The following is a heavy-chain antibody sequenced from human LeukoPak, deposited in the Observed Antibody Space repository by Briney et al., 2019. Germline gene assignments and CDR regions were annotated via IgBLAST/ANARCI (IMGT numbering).Heavy chain of an antibody. D-gene: IGHD4-17*01. CDR2: TYYSGST. Sequence: SETLSLTCTVSGGSISSYYWSWIRQPPGKGLEWIGYTYYSGSTNYNPSLKSRVTISVDTSKNQSSLKLSSVTAADTAVYYCARDYGDYGGFDYWGQGTLVTVSS. CDR1: GGSISSYY. V-gene: IGHV4-59*01. CDR3: ARDYGDYGGFDY. J-gene: IGHJ4*02.